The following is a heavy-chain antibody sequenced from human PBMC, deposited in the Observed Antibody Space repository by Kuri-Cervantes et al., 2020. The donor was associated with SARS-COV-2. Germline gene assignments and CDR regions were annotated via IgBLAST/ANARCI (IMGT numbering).Heavy chain of an antibody. Sequence: LRLSCAVSGGSISSGGYSWSWIRQPPGKGLEWIGYIYHSGSTYYNPSLKSRVTISVDRSKNQFSLKLSSVTAADTAVYYCARTGWFGENYYGMDVWGRGTTVTVSS. CDR3: ARTGWFGENYYGMDV. J-gene: IGHJ6*02. CDR1: GGSISSGGYS. CDR2: IYHSGST. D-gene: IGHD3-10*01. V-gene: IGHV4-30-2*01.